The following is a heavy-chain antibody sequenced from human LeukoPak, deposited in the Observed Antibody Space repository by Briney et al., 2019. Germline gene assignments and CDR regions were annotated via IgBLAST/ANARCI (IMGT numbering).Heavy chain of an antibody. CDR1: GGTFSSYA. J-gene: IGHJ4*02. Sequence: ASVKVSCKASGGTFSSYAISWVRQAPGQGLEWMGGIIPIFGTANYAQKFQGRVTITADESTSTAYMELSSLRSEDTAVYYCATFADYYYDSSGYYFDYWGQGTLVTVSS. V-gene: IGHV1-69*13. CDR3: ATFADYYYDSSGYYFDY. D-gene: IGHD3-22*01. CDR2: IIPIFGTA.